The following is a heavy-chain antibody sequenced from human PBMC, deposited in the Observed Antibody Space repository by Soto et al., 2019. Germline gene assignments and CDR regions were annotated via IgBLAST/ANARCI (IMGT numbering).Heavy chain of an antibody. Sequence: SETLSLTCTVSGGSISSYYWSWIRQPPGKGLEWIGYIYYSGSTNYNPSLKSRVTISVDTSKNQFSLKLSSVTAADTAVYYCARDLPNSNPYYFDYWGQGTLVTVYS. CDR1: GGSISSYY. D-gene: IGHD4-4*01. J-gene: IGHJ4*02. CDR2: IYYSGST. CDR3: ARDLPNSNPYYFDY. V-gene: IGHV4-59*01.